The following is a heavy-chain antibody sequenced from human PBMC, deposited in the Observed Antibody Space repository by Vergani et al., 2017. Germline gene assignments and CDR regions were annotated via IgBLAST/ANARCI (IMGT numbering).Heavy chain of an antibody. J-gene: IGHJ3*02. V-gene: IGHV4-31*03. CDR3: ARHREASHYGYRHHDAFDI. CDR2: IYYSGST. CDR1: GGSISSGGYY. Sequence: QVQLQESGPGLVKPSQTLSLTCTVSGGSISSGGYYWSWIRQHPGKGLEWIGYIYYSGSTYYNPSLKSRVTISVDTSKNQFSLKLSSVTAADTAVYYCARHREASHYGYRHHDAFDIWGQGTMVTVSS. D-gene: IGHD5-24*01.